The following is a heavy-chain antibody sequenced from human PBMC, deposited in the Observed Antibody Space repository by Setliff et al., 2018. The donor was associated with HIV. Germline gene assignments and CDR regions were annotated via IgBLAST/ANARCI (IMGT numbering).Heavy chain of an antibody. CDR2: INHSGTT. D-gene: IGHD3-10*01. CDR1: GESFSDDY. CDR3: VTTDYFYGRNNFEY. Sequence: SETLSLTCAVYGESFSDDYWSWIRQPPGWGLEWIGEINHSGTTNYNPSLMGRLNISVDPSKSQFSLKLTSVTAADTALYYCVTTDYFYGRNNFEYWGQGALVTVSS. J-gene: IGHJ4*02. V-gene: IGHV4-34*01.